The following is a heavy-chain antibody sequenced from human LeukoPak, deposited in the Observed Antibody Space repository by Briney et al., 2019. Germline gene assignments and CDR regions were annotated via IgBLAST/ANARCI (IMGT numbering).Heavy chain of an antibody. D-gene: IGHD5-12*01. CDR3: ERSRIVATTHPYYFDF. Sequence: SETLSLTCNVSGVSITTYYWSWIRQTPGKGLQWIGYVFYSGTSTYNPSLKSRVSVSVNTSKNQFSLKLRSVTAADTAIYYCERSRIVATTHPYYFDFWGRGTLVTVSS. J-gene: IGHJ4*02. V-gene: IGHV4-59*01. CDR2: VFYSGTS. CDR1: GVSITTYY.